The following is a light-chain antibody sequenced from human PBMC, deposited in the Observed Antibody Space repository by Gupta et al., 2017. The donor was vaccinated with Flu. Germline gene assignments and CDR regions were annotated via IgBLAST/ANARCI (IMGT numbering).Light chain of an antibody. CDR1: SSVIGGDDD. J-gene: IGLJ2*01. V-gene: IGLV2-11*01. Sequence: TGNSSVIGGDDDVSWYHPCTATAPNLMIYYVSSRLSATPDRFSGSKSGTTAAVTTPGLQAEDEADYYWHSEAATGDIGLFGGGTKMTVL. CDR2: YVS. CDR3: HSEAATGDIGL.